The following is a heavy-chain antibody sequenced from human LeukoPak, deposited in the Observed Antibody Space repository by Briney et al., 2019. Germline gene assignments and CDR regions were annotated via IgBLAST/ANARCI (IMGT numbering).Heavy chain of an antibody. J-gene: IGHJ6*02. V-gene: IGHV1-58*02. D-gene: IGHD2-15*01. CDR3: ATNVAATGYYYGMDV. Sequence: SVTVSCKASGFTFTSSAMQWVRQARGQRLEWIGWIVVGSGNTNYAQKFQERVTITRDMSTSTAYMELSSLGSEDTAVYYCATNVAATGYYYGMDVWGQGTTVTVSS. CDR2: IVVGSGNT. CDR1: GFTFTSSA.